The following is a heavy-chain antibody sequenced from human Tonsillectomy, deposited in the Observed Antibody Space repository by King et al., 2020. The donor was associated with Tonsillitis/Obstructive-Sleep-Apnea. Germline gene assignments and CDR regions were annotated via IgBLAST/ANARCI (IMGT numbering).Heavy chain of an antibody. CDR3: ARVAAEIVVVPAEHDYYVLDV. J-gene: IGHJ6*02. CDR1: GGSISSATYY. V-gene: IGHV4-31*03. CDR2: IYYSGST. Sequence: QLQESGPGLVKPSQTLFLTCTVSGGSISSATYYWSWIRQHPGKGLEWIGDIYYSGSTYYNPSLKSRVTISVDTSKNQFSLKLNSVTAADTAVYYCARVAAEIVVVPAEHDYYVLDVGGRGTAVTVSS. D-gene: IGHD2-2*01.